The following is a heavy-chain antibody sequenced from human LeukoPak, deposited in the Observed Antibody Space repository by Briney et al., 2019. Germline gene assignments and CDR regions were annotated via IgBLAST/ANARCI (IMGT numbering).Heavy chain of an antibody. CDR2: INPNSGGT. CDR1: GYTFTAYY. V-gene: IGHV1-2*02. CDR3: ARVVTIFGVGGFDP. D-gene: IGHD3-3*01. J-gene: IGHJ5*02. Sequence: GASVKVSCKVSGYTFTAYYMHWVRQAPGQGLEWMGWINPNSGGTNYAQKFQGRVTMTRDTSISTAYMELSRLRSDDTAVYYCARVVTIFGVGGFDPWGQGTLVTVSS.